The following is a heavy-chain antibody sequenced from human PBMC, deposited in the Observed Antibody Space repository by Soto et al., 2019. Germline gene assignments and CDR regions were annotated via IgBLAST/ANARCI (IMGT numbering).Heavy chain of an antibody. J-gene: IGHJ6*02. CDR3: ARPYGSGSPWLYGMDV. V-gene: IGHV4-39*01. CDR1: GGSISSSSYY. D-gene: IGHD3-10*01. CDR2: IYYSGST. Sequence: SETLSLTCTVSGGSISSSSYYWGWIRQPPGKGLEWIGSIYYSGSTYYNPSLKSRVTISVDTSKNQFSLKLSSVTAADTAVYYCARPYGSGSPWLYGMDVWGQGTTVTVSS.